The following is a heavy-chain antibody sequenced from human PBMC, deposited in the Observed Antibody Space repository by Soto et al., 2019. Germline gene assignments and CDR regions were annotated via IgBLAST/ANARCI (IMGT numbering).Heavy chain of an antibody. D-gene: IGHD4-4*01. J-gene: IGHJ6*02. Sequence: QVQLVQSGAEVKKPGASVKFSGKAPGYPFTTSGISWVGQAPGQGLAWMGWISPYNGNTNYAQKLQGRVTMTTDTSTSTAYMELRSLRSDDTAVYYCARDWRLQGYGMDVWGQGTTVTGSS. CDR3: ARDWRLQGYGMDV. V-gene: IGHV1-18*04. CDR2: ISPYNGNT. CDR1: GYPFTTSG.